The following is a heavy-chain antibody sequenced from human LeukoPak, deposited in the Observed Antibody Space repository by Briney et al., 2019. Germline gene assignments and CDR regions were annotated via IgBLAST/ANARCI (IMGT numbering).Heavy chain of an antibody. Sequence: GGSLRLSCAASGFTVSSNYMSWVRHAPGKGLEWVANIKQDGSEKTYLDPVKGRFTISRDNAKNSLYLQMNSLRAEDTGVYYCARQRYHDSWGQGTLVTVSS. D-gene: IGHD2-2*01. V-gene: IGHV3-7*01. CDR2: IKQDGSEK. J-gene: IGHJ4*02. CDR3: ARQRYHDS. CDR1: GFTVSSNY.